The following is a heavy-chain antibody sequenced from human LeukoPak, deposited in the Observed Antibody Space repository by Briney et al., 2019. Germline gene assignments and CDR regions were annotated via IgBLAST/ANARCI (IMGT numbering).Heavy chain of an antibody. V-gene: IGHV4-59*11. Sequence: SETLSLTCTVSGGSISSHYWSWIRQPPGKGLEWIGYIYYSGSTNYNPSLKSRVTISVDTSKNQFSLKLSSVTAADMAVYYCARARGYSGYDLGPFDYWGQGTLVTVSS. D-gene: IGHD5-12*01. CDR2: IYYSGST. CDR3: ARARGYSGYDLGPFDY. CDR1: GGSISSHY. J-gene: IGHJ4*02.